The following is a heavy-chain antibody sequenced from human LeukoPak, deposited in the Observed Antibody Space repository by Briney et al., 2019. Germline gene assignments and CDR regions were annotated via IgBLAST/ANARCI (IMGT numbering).Heavy chain of an antibody. J-gene: IGHJ4*02. D-gene: IGHD5-12*01. Sequence: SETLSLTCSVSGGSISSYYWSWIRQPPGKGLEWIGYIYYSGSTNYNPSLKSRVTISVDTSKNQFSLKLSSVTAADTAVYYCAGGVATRGGFYFDYWGQGTLVTVSS. V-gene: IGHV4-59*01. CDR1: GGSISSYY. CDR2: IYYSGST. CDR3: AGGVATRGGFYFDY.